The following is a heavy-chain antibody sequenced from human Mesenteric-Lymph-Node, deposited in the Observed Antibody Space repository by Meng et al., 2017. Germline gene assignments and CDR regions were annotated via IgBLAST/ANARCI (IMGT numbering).Heavy chain of an antibody. J-gene: IGHJ1*01. D-gene: IGHD2-21*02. CDR1: GYTFTGYY. CDR3: ARGDCGGDCYSYQH. Sequence: SVKVSCKASGYTFTGYYMHWVRQAPGQGLEWMGRIIPILGIANYAQKFQGRVTITADKSTSTAYMELSSLRSEDTAVYYCARGDCGGDCYSYQHWGQGTLVTVSS. CDR2: IIPILGIA. V-gene: IGHV1-69*02.